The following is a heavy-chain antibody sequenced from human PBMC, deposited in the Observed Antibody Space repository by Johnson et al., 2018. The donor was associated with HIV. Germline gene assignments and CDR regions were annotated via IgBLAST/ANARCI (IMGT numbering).Heavy chain of an antibody. D-gene: IGHD4-11*01. CDR2: ISYDGGNK. V-gene: IGHV3-30*03. Sequence: QEQLVESGGGAVQPGKSLRLACAASGFTFSGYGIHWVRQAPGKGLEWVAVISYDGGNKYYADSVKGRFTISRENAHNSLFLQMNSLRGEDTAVYYCVREADRDYRDAIDIWGQGTMVTVSS. J-gene: IGHJ3*02. CDR3: VREADRDYRDAIDI. CDR1: GFTFSGYG.